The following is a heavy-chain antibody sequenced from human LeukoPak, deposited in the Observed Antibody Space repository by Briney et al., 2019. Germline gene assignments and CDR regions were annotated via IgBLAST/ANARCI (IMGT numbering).Heavy chain of an antibody. CDR2: ISSSSSYI. CDR3: ARLEFPIAVAGALGY. J-gene: IGHJ4*02. V-gene: IGHV3-21*01. CDR1: GFTFSSYS. D-gene: IGHD6-19*01. Sequence: GGSLRLSCAASGFTFSSYSMNWVRQAPGKGLEWVSSISSSSSYIYYADSVKGRFTISSDNAKNSLYLQMNSLRAEDTAVYYCARLEFPIAVAGALGYWGQGTLVTVSS.